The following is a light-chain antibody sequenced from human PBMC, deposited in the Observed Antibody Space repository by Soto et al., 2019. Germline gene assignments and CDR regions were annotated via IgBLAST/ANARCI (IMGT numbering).Light chain of an antibody. CDR3: HQYNNWPGT. V-gene: IGKV3-15*01. J-gene: IGKJ1*01. Sequence: EIGITQYPASLSVSPGGRATLCCRASQSISRNLAWYQQKPGQAPRLLLYGASTGATGLPDRFSGRGSGTEFTLTISSLQSEDFAVYYCHQYNNWPGTFGQGTKVDIK. CDR1: QSISRN. CDR2: GAS.